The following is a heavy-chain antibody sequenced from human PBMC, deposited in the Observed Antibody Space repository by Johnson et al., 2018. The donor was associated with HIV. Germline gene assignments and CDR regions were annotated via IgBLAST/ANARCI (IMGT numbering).Heavy chain of an antibody. Sequence: VQLVESGGGLVQPGGSLRLSCAASKFIFSSYAMSWVRQGPGKGLEWVSGISGDGTGTYYADSVKGRFTISRDTSKNTLYLQMNSLRVEDTALYFCTKDRGSPGTPAAFDVWGQGTMVTVSS. CDR3: TKDRGSPGTPAAFDV. CDR1: KFIFSSYA. CDR2: ISGDGTGT. J-gene: IGHJ3*01. D-gene: IGHD3-10*01. V-gene: IGHV3-23*04.